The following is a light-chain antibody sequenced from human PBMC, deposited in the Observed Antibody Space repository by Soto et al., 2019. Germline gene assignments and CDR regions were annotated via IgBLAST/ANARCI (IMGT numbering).Light chain of an antibody. CDR1: QSISSY. V-gene: IGKV1-39*01. CDR3: QQSYSNLYT. J-gene: IGKJ2*01. CDR2: AAS. Sequence: QMAHSPSSLSASVGDRVTITCRASQSISSYLNWYQQKPGKAPKLLIYAASSLQSGVPSRFSGSGSGTDFTLTISSLQPEDFATYYCQQSYSNLYTFGQGT.